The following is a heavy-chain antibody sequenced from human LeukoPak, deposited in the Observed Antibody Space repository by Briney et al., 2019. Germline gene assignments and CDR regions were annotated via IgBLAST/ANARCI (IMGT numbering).Heavy chain of an antibody. Sequence: ASVKVSCKASGYTFTGYYMHWVRQAPGQGLEWMGRINPNSGGTNYAQKFQGRVTMTRDTSISTAYMELSRLRSDDTAVYYCARDLRFLASGWFDPWGQGTLVTVSS. CDR2: INPNSGGT. V-gene: IGHV1-2*06. J-gene: IGHJ5*02. CDR3: ARDLRFLASGWFDP. CDR1: GYTFTGYY. D-gene: IGHD3-3*01.